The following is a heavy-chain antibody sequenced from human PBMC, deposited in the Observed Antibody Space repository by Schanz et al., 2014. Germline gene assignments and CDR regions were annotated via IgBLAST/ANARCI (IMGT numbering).Heavy chain of an antibody. CDR1: GYTFTSYG. D-gene: IGHD2-8*01. CDR2: INPSGGST. J-gene: IGHJ6*02. V-gene: IGHV1-46*01. Sequence: QVQLVQSGAEVKKPGASVKVSCKASGYTFTSYGISWVRQAPGQGLEWMGMINPSGGSTTYAQKFQGRVTITRDTSASTAYMELTSLKSEDTAVYFCARDLTVDAGSVVHYYYYGMDVWGQGTTVTVSS. CDR3: ARDLTVDAGSVVHYYYYGMDV.